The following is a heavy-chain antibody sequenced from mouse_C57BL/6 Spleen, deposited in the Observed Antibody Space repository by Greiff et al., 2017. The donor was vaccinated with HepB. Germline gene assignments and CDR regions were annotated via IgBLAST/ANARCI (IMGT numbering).Heavy chain of an antibody. Sequence: VQLKESGPELVKPGASVKMSCKASGYTFTDYNMHWVKQSHGKSLEWIGYINPNNGGTSYNQKFKGKATLTVNKSSSTAYMELRSLTSEDSAVYYCARYPFGNYGGFAYWGQGTLVTVSA. D-gene: IGHD2-1*01. V-gene: IGHV1-22*01. J-gene: IGHJ3*01. CDR1: GYTFTDYN. CDR3: ARYPFGNYGGFAY. CDR2: INPNNGGT.